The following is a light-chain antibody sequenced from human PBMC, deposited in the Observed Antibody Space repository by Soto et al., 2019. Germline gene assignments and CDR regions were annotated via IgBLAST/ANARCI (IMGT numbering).Light chain of an antibody. CDR2: RAS. J-gene: IGKJ1*01. Sequence: DIQMTQSPSTLSASAGDRVTITCRASKNSDMYLAWYQQKPGQAPSLLIYRASSLQSGVPSRFSGSGSGTEFTLTISSLQPDDFATYYCQQSITYPWTFGQGTKVDIK. V-gene: IGKV1-5*03. CDR1: KNSDMY. CDR3: QQSITYPWT.